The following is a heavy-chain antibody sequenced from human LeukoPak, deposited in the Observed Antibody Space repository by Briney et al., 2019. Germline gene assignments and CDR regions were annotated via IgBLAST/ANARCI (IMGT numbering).Heavy chain of an antibody. V-gene: IGHV3-66*01. CDR3: ATETDDY. D-gene: IGHD2-21*02. CDR2: IYSGGGT. Sequence: GGSLRLSCAASGFTLSSNYMSWVRQAPGKGLEWVSGIYSGGGTYYADSVKGRFTISRDNSKNTVYLQMNSLRAEDTAVYYCATETDDYWGQGTLVTVSS. J-gene: IGHJ4*02. CDR1: GFTLSSNY.